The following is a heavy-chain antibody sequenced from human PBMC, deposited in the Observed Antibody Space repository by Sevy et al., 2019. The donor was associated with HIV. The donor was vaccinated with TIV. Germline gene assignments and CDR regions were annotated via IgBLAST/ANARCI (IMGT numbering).Heavy chain of an antibody. D-gene: IGHD4-4*01. J-gene: IGHJ3*02. CDR3: ASRRQYDAFDI. Sequence: GGSLRLSCAASGFTFSSYWMHWVRQAPGKGLVWVSRINSDGSSTSYADSVKGRFTISRDNAKNTLYLQMNSLRAEDTAVYHCASRRQYDAFDIWGQGTMVTVSS. V-gene: IGHV3-74*01. CDR1: GFTFSSYW. CDR2: INSDGSST.